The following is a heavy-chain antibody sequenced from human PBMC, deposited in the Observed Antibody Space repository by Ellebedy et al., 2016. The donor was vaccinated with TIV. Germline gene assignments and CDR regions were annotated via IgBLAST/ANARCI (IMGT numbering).Heavy chain of an antibody. CDR1: GGSFSGYY. V-gene: IGHV4-34*01. D-gene: IGHD3-10*01. CDR2: INHSGST. Sequence: MPSETLSLTCAVYGGSFSGYYWSWIRQPPGKGLEWIGEINHSGSTNYNPSLKSRVTVSVDTSKNQFSLKLSSVTAADTAVYYCARASPPTRFGPGLRRRSYYGMDVWGQGTTVTVSS. J-gene: IGHJ6*02. CDR3: ARASPPTRFGPGLRRRSYYGMDV.